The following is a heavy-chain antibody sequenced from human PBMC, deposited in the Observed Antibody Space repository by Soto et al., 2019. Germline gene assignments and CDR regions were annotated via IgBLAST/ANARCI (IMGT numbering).Heavy chain of an antibody. CDR1: GAAFSRGGYY. J-gene: IGHJ4*02. V-gene: IGHV4-31*02. Sequence: SETRSLTWTVAGAAFSRGGYYWSWNRQHPGQGLEWIGFIYHSGSTSYNPSLQSRVFISLVMSDNQFSLKLTSVTAAATAVYYCVTEAALGYFEYWGQGIPVTVSS. CDR3: VTEAALGYFEY. CDR2: IYHSGST. D-gene: IGHD6-25*01.